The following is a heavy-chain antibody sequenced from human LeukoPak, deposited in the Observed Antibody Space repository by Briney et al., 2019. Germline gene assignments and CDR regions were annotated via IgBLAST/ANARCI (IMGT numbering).Heavy chain of an antibody. J-gene: IGHJ4*02. CDR3: ARGAGLWFGEQYYFDY. D-gene: IGHD3-10*01. CDR1: GGSISSSNW. CDR2: IYHSGST. Sequence: SETLSLTCAVSGGSISSSNWWSWVRQPPGKGLEWIGEIYHSGSTNYNPSLKSRVTISVDKSKNQVSLKLSSVTAADTAVYYCARGAGLWFGEQYYFDYWGQGTLVTVSS. V-gene: IGHV4-4*02.